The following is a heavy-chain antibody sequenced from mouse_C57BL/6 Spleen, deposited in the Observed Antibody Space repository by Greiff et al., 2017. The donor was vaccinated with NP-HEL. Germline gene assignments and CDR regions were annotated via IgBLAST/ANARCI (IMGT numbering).Heavy chain of an antibody. D-gene: IGHD1-1*01. CDR1: GYTFTDYY. CDR3: ARPTVEMDY. J-gene: IGHJ4*01. Sequence: EVQLQQSGPELVKPGASVKISCKASGYTFTDYYMNWVKQSHGKSLEWIGDINPNNGGTSYNQKFKGKATLTVDKSSSTAYMELRSLTSEDSAVYYCARPTVEMDYWGQGTSVTVSS. V-gene: IGHV1-26*01. CDR2: INPNNGGT.